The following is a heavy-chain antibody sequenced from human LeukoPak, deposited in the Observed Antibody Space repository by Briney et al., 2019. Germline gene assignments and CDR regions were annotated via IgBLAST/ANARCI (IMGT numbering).Heavy chain of an antibody. CDR1: GESFSGYY. Sequence: SETLSLTCAVYGESFSGYYWSWVRQSPGKGLEWIGEINHSGSTNYNSSLKSRVTTSVDTSKSQFSLRLSSVTAADTAVYYCAKVYSSSSRDAFDVWGQGTMVTVSS. CDR3: AKVYSSSSRDAFDV. J-gene: IGHJ3*01. D-gene: IGHD6-6*01. CDR2: INHSGST. V-gene: IGHV4-34*01.